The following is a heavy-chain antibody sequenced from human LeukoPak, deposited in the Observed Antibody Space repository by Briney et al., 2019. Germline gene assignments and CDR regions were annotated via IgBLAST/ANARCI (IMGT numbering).Heavy chain of an antibody. CDR1: GFTFGDYA. CDR2: IRSKIYGGTP. Sequence: GGSLRLSCTASGFTFGDYAMTWVRQAPGKGLEWVGFIRSKIYGGTPEYAASVEGRFTISRDDSQGIAYLQMNSLITEDTAVYYCSRDQTPYYWGQGTLVTVSS. V-gene: IGHV3-49*04. CDR3: SRDQTPYY. J-gene: IGHJ4*02.